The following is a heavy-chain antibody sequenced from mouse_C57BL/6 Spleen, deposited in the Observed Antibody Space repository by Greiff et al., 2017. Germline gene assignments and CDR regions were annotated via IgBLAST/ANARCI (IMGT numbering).Heavy chain of an antibody. V-gene: IGHV1-52*01. CDR1: GYTFTSYW. J-gene: IGHJ4*01. D-gene: IGHD2-1*01. CDR3: ARLGNAFYAMDY. CDR2: IDPSDSET. Sequence: VQLQQPGAELVRPGSSVKLSCKASGYTFTSYWMHWVKQRPIQGLEWIGNIDPSDSETHYNQKFKDKATLTVDKSSSTAYMQRSSLTSEDSAVYYCARLGNAFYAMDYWGQGTSVTVSS.